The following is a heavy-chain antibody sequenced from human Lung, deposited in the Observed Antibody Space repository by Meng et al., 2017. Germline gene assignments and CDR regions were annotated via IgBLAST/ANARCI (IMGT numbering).Heavy chain of an antibody. V-gene: IGHV4-30-4*01. CDR2: IYNSGST. CDR1: GGSISSSNYY. CDR3: ARGQKGYFDL. Sequence: QVQLKESGPRLVKPSKTLSLTCTVSGGSISSSNYYWSWIRQPPGKGLEWSGHIYNSGSTYYNPSLKSRITISVDTSKNQFSLKLSSVTAADTAVYYCARGQKGYFDLWGRGTLVTVSS. J-gene: IGHJ2*01.